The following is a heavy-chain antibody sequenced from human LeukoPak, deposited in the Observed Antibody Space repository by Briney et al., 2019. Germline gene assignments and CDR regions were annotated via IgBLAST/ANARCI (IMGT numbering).Heavy chain of an antibody. J-gene: IGHJ5*02. Sequence: ASVKVSCKASGYTFTGYYMHWVRQAPGQGLEWMGWINPHSGGTSYAQKFQGRVTLTRDTSISTAYMELSRLRSDDTAVYYCATDLSGGYVGWFDPWGQGTLVTVSS. D-gene: IGHD5-12*01. V-gene: IGHV1-2*02. CDR3: ATDLSGGYVGWFDP. CDR2: INPHSGGT. CDR1: GYTFTGYY.